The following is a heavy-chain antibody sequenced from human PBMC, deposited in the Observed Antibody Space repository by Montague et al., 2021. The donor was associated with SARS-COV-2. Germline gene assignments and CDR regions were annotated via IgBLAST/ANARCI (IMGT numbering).Heavy chain of an antibody. CDR3: AKEDVGVIEKNYYYYGMDV. J-gene: IGHJ6*02. CDR2: IWYDGSNK. D-gene: IGHD3-16*02. Sequence: SLRLSCAASGFTFSSYGMHWVRQAPGKGLEWVAVIWYDGSNKYYADSVKGRFTISRDNSKNTLYLQMNSLRAEDTAVYYCAKEDVGVIEKNYYYYGMDVWGQGTTVTVSS. V-gene: IGHV3-33*06. CDR1: GFTFSSYG.